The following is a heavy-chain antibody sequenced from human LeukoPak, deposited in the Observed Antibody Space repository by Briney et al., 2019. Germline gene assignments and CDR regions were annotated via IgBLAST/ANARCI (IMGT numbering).Heavy chain of an antibody. CDR2: ISAYNGNT. D-gene: IGHD3-22*01. Sequence: LGESLKISCKGSGYTFTSYGISWVRQAPGQGLEWMGWISAYNGNTNYAQKLQGRVTMTTDTSTSTAYMELRSLRSDDTAVYYCARDRGYDSSGAVDYWGQGTLVTVSS. V-gene: IGHV1-18*01. CDR1: GYTFTSYG. J-gene: IGHJ4*02. CDR3: ARDRGYDSSGAVDY.